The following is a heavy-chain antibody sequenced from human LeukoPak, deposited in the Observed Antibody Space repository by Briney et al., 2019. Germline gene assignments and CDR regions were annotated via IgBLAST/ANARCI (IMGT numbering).Heavy chain of an antibody. CDR1: GFNFRDYA. CDR2: ISDSGLST. J-gene: IGHJ4*02. V-gene: IGHV3-23*01. Sequence: GGSLRLSCTASGFNFRDYAMTWVRQSPGKGLEWVSTISDSGLSTYYADSVKGRFTISRDNSKNTVFLQMNSLTAEDTAMFYCARDLGFSRNRYFDYWGQGTLVPVSS. D-gene: IGHD2/OR15-2a*01. CDR3: ARDLGFSRNRYFDY.